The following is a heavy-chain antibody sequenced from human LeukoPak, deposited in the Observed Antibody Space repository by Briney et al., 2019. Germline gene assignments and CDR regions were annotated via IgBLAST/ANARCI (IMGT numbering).Heavy chain of an antibody. J-gene: IGHJ3*02. Sequence: SETLSLTCTVSGGSISSGGYYWSWISKHPGKGLDRIGYIYYSGSTYYNPSLKSRVTISVDTSKNQFPLRLSSVTAADTAVYYRARVRGDAFDIWGQGTMVTVSS. CDR3: ARVRGDAFDI. CDR2: IYYSGST. V-gene: IGHV4-31*03. CDR1: GGSISSGGYY.